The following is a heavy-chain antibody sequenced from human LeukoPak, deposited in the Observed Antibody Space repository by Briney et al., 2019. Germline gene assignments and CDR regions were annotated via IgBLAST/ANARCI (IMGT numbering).Heavy chain of an antibody. CDR1: GYTFTSYG. D-gene: IGHD3-10*01. V-gene: IGHV1-18*01. J-gene: IGHJ4*02. Sequence: ASVKVSCKASGYTFTSYGISWVRQAPGQGLEWMGWISAYNGNTNYAQKLQGRVTMTTDTSTSTAYMELRSLRSDDTAVYYCARVIPVWLGELLTGFFDYWGQGTLVTVSS. CDR3: ARVIPVWLGELLTGFFDY. CDR2: ISAYNGNT.